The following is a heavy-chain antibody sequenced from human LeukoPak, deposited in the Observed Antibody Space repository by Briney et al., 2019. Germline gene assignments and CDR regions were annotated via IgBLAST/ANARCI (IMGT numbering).Heavy chain of an antibody. D-gene: IGHD3-10*01. CDR1: GLTFSSYW. V-gene: IGHV3-7*01. CDR2: IKQDGSEK. J-gene: IGHJ4*02. Sequence: PGGSLRLSCAAAGLTFSSYWMSWVRQAPGKGLEWVANIKQDGSEKYYVDSVKGRFTISRDNAKNSLYLQMNSLRAEDTAVYYCARDFQLLWFGEYYFDYWGKGTLVTVSS. CDR3: ARDFQLLWFGEYYFDY.